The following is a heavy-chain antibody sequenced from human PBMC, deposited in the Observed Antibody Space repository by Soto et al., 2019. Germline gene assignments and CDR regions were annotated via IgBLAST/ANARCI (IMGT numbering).Heavy chain of an antibody. J-gene: IGHJ4*02. V-gene: IGHV3-64D*06. Sequence: GGPRRLSCSDSGFTFSTYFVHWVRQAPGKGLEFVAGISPNGGSTYYADSVKGRSTISRDNSKNTLYLQVSSLRPDDTAVYYCVKLTDYWGQGTLVTVSS. D-gene: IGHD3-9*01. CDR3: VKLTDY. CDR1: GFTFSTYF. CDR2: ISPNGGST.